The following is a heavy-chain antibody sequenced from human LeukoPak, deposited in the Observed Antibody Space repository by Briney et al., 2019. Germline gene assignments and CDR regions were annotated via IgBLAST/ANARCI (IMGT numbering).Heavy chain of an antibody. Sequence: SGGSLRLSCAASGFTFSSYSMNWVRQAPGKGLEWVSYISSSSSTIYYADSVKGRFTISRDNAKNSLYLQMNSLRAEDTAVYYCASDGGWELHGVYFDYWGQGTLVTVSS. CDR3: ASDGGWELHGVYFDY. J-gene: IGHJ4*02. D-gene: IGHD1-26*01. CDR2: ISSSSSTI. CDR1: GFTFSSYS. V-gene: IGHV3-48*01.